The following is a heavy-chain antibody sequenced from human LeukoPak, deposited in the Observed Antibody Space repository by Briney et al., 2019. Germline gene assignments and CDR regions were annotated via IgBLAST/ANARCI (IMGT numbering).Heavy chain of an antibody. CDR3: ASSSSGWYGLDYYYMDV. D-gene: IGHD6-19*01. CDR2: ISGSGGST. J-gene: IGHJ6*03. CDR1: GFTFSSYD. V-gene: IGHV3-23*01. Sequence: GGSLRLSCAASGFTFSSYDMSWVRQAPGKGLEWVSGISGSGGSTYYADSVKGRFTISRDNSKNTLYLQMNSLRAEDTAVYYCASSSSGWYGLDYYYMDVWGKGTTVTVSS.